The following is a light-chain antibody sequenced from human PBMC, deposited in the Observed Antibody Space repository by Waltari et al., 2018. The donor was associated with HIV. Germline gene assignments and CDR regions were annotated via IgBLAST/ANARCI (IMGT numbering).Light chain of an antibody. CDR2: DVS. Sequence: QSALTQPASVSGSPGQSITISCTGYNFVSWYQQHPGKAPKLMIYDVSDRPSGVSNRFSGSKSGSTASLTISGLQAEDEADYYCSSYTSSGTLVFGGGTKVTVL. CDR3: SSYTSSGTLV. J-gene: IGLJ2*01. CDR1: YNF. V-gene: IGLV2-14*03.